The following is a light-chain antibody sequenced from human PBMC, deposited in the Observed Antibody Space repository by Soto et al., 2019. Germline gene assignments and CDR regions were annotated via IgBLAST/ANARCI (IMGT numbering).Light chain of an antibody. Sequence: ELVLTQSPGTLSLSPGERATLSCRASQSVSSSYLAWYQQKPGQAPRLLIYGTSSRATGIPDRFSGGGSGTDFTLTISRLEPEDFAVYYCQHYGSSLWTFGQGTKVEIK. CDR3: QHYGSSLWT. CDR1: QSVSSSY. J-gene: IGKJ1*01. V-gene: IGKV3-20*01. CDR2: GTS.